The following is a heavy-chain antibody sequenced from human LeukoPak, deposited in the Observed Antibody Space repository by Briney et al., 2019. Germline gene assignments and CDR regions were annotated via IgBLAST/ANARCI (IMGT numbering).Heavy chain of an antibody. V-gene: IGHV3-20*04. Sequence: GGSLRLSCAASGFTFDDCGMSWVRQAPGKGLEWVSGINWNGGSTGYADSVKGRFTISRDNSKNTLYLQMNSLRAEDTAVYYCARGLLGAPTSYFDYWGQGTLVTVSS. CDR3: ARGLLGAPTSYFDY. J-gene: IGHJ4*02. CDR1: GFTFDDCG. CDR2: INWNGGST. D-gene: IGHD1-26*01.